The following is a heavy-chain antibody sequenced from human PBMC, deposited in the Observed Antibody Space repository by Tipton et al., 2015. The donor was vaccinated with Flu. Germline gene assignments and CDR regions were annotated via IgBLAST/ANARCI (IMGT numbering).Heavy chain of an antibody. Sequence: LRLSCSLSGGSISSGDYYWSWIRQPPGKGLEWIGYIYYSGSTYYNPSLKSRVTISVDTSKNQFSLQLSSVTAADTAVYYCARSITRDAFDIWGQGTMVTVSS. CDR1: GGSISSGDYY. CDR3: ARSITRDAFDI. D-gene: IGHD2-2*01. CDR2: IYYSGST. J-gene: IGHJ3*02. V-gene: IGHV4-30-4*01.